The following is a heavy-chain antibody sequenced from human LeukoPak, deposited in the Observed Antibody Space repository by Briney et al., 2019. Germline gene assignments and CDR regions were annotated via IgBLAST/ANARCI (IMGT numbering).Heavy chain of an antibody. J-gene: IGHJ4*02. V-gene: IGHV1-2*06. CDR1: GYTFTGYY. CDR2: INPNSGGT. Sequence: GASVKVSCKASGYTFTGYYMHWVRQAPGQGLEWMGRINPNSGGTNYAQKFQGRVTMTRDTSISTAYMELSRLRSDDTAVYYCARGYGSGSYDHPGWGQGTLVTVSS. D-gene: IGHD3-10*01. CDR3: ARGYGSGSYDHPG.